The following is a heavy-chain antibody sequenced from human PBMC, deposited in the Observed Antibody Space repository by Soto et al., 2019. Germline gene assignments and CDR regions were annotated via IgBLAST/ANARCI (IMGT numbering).Heavy chain of an antibody. D-gene: IGHD3-22*01. CDR2: ISGSGGST. CDR1: GFTFSSYA. V-gene: IGHV3-23*01. J-gene: IGHJ4*02. CDR3: AKRRSSSGYYSHFDY. Sequence: GGSLRLSCAASGFTFSSYAMIWVRQAPGKGLEWVSAISGSGGSTYYADSVKGRFTISRDNSKNALYLQMNSLRAEDTAVYYCAKRRSSSGYYSHFDYWGQGTLVTVSS.